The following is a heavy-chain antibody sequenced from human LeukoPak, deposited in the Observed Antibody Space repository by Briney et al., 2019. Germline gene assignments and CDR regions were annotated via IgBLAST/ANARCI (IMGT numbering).Heavy chain of an antibody. CDR3: ARYLDYGGNSRVFQH. J-gene: IGHJ1*01. CDR2: IYYSGST. CDR1: GGSISSSSYY. Sequence: PSETLSLTCTVSGGSISSSSYYWGWIRQPPGKGLEWIGSIYYSGSTNYNPSLKSRVAISIDTFKNQFSLKLSSVTAADTAVYYCARYLDYGGNSRVFQHWGQGTLVTVSS. V-gene: IGHV4-39*07. D-gene: IGHD4-23*01.